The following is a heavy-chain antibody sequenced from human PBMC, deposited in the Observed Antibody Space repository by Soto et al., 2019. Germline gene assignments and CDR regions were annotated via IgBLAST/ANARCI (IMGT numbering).Heavy chain of an antibody. CDR2: IKSKTDGGTT. V-gene: IGHV3-15*07. D-gene: IGHD5-18*01. Sequence: PGGSLRLSCAASGFTFSSYAMNWVRQAPGKGLEWVGRIKSKTDGGTTDYAAPVKGRFTISRDDSKNTLYLQMNSLKTEDTAVYYCTTDKSPFSYGYDRAAFDIWGQGTMVTVSS. CDR1: GFTFSSYA. J-gene: IGHJ3*02. CDR3: TTDKSPFSYGYDRAAFDI.